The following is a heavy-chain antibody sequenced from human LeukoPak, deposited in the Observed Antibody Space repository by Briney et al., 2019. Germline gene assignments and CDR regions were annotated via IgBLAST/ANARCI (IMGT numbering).Heavy chain of an antibody. V-gene: IGHV1-3*01. CDR3: ARSRAIGSGWPGNY. CDR1: GYTFTSYA. J-gene: IGHJ4*02. Sequence: ASVKVSFKASGYTFTSYAMHWVRQAPGQRLEWMGWINAGNGNTKYSQKFQGRVTITRDTSASTAYMELSSLRSEDTAVYYCARSRAIGSGWPGNYWGQGTLVTVSS. D-gene: IGHD6-19*01. CDR2: INAGNGNT.